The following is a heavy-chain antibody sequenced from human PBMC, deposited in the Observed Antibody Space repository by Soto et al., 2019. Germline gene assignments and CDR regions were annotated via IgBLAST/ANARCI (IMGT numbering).Heavy chain of an antibody. J-gene: IGHJ4*02. CDR3: ARDLTVRGVINYYFDY. V-gene: IGHV1-46*03. CDR1: GYTFTSYY. D-gene: IGHD3-10*01. Sequence: GASVKVSCKASGYTFTSYYMHWVRQAPGQGLEWMGIINPSGGSTSYAQKFQGRVTMTRDTSTSTVYMELSSLRSEDTAVYYCARDLTVRGVINYYFDYWGQGTLVTVSS. CDR2: INPSGGST.